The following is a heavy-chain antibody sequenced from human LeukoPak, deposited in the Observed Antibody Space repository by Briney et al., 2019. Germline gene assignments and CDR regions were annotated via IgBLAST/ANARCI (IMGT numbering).Heavy chain of an antibody. CDR3: ARQWVVVTAIGDYYYYGMDV. D-gene: IGHD2-21*02. CDR2: IYYRGST. Sequence: SETLSLTCTVSGGSISSYYWSWIRQPPGKGLEWIGYIYYRGSTNYNPSLKSRVTISVDTSKNQFSLKLSSVTAADTAVYYCARQWVVVTAIGDYYYYGMDVWGQGTTVTVSS. CDR1: GGSISSYY. J-gene: IGHJ6*02. V-gene: IGHV4-59*08.